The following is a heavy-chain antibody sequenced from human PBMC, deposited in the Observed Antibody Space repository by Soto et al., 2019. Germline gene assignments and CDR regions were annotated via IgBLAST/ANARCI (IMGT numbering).Heavy chain of an antibody. CDR1: GGPFGSSA. CDR3: ARLRRDWGDAFDL. J-gene: IGHJ3*01. Sequence: QVQLVQSGADVKKPGSSVRVSCKTSGGPFGSSAISWVRQAPAQRLECIGEIIPVFAKANYAQNFQGRLTITADGATATVFMQLSSLTSEDTAVYFCARLRRDWGDAFDLWGQGTLVTVSS. V-gene: IGHV1-69*01. D-gene: IGHD3-16*01. CDR2: IIPVFAKA.